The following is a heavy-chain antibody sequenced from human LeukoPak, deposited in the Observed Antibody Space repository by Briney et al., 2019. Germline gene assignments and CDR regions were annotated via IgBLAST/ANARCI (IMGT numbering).Heavy chain of an antibody. Sequence: PSETLSLTCTVSGGSISSGGYYWSWIRQPPGQALEWIGYIYDSGSTYYNPSLKSRVTISVDRSKNQLSLNVNSVTAADTAVYYCARSGSYEKPGDYWGQGTLVTVSS. CDR3: ARSGSYEKPGDY. CDR1: GGSISSGGYY. CDR2: IYDSGST. D-gene: IGHD1-26*01. J-gene: IGHJ4*02. V-gene: IGHV4-30-2*01.